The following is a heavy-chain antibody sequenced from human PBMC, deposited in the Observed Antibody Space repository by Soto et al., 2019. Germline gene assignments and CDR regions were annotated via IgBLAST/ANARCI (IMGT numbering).Heavy chain of an antibody. J-gene: IGHJ6*02. CDR2: IIPIFGTA. CDR1: GGTFSSYA. Sequence: QVQLVQSGAEVKKPGSSVKVSCKASGGTFSSYAISWVRQAPGQGLEWMGGIIPIFGTANYAQKFQGRVTITADEYTGTAYKELSSLRSEDTAVYDCARDGVYCSGGSCPTMDVWGEGTTVTVAS. V-gene: IGHV1-69*01. D-gene: IGHD2-15*01. CDR3: ARDGVYCSGGSCPTMDV.